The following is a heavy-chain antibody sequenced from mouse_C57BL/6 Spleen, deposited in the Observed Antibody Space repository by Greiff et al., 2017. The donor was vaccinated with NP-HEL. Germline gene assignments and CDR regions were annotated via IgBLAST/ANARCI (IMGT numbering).Heavy chain of an antibody. V-gene: IGHV1-80*01. J-gene: IGHJ2*01. CDR1: GYAFSSYW. CDR3: ARSEDAGNFDY. Sequence: VQLQQSGAELVKPGASVKISCKASGYAFSSYWMNWVKQRPGKGLEWIGQIYPGDGDTNYNGKFKGKATLTADKSSSTAYMQLSSLTSEDSAVYFCARSEDAGNFDYWGQGTTLTVSS. CDR2: IYPGDGDT.